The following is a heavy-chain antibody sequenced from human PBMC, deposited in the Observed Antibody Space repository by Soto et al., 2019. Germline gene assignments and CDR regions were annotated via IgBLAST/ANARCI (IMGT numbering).Heavy chain of an antibody. D-gene: IGHD3-9*01. CDR1: GFTFSDSA. J-gene: IGHJ5*01. CDR2: IRSKAQNYAT. V-gene: IGHV3-73*01. CDR3: AKLRYFDWSSYNWFDY. Sequence: PGGSLRLSCAASGFTFSDSAIHWVRQASGKGLEWVGRIRSKAQNYATAYAASVQGRFTISRDDSKKTVYLQMNSLKTEDTAVYYCAKLRYFDWSSYNWFDYWGQGT.